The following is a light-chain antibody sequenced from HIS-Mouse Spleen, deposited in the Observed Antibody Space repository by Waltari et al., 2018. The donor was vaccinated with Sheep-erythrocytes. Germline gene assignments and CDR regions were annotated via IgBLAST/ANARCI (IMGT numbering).Light chain of an antibody. CDR3: QQANSFPSG. CDR2: AAS. V-gene: IGKV1-12*02. J-gene: IGKJ4*01. CDR1: QGISSW. Sequence: DIQMTQSPSSVSASVGDRVTITRRASQGISSWLYWYQQKPGKAPKLLIYAASSLQSGVQSRFSGSGSGTDCTRTISSLQPEDFATYYCQQANSFPSGFGVGTKVEIK.